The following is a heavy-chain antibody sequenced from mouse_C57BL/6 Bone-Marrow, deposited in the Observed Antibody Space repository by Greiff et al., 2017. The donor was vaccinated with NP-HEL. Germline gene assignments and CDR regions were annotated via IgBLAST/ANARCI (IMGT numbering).Heavy chain of an antibody. J-gene: IGHJ2*01. D-gene: IGHD1-1*01. CDR3: ARRRYWYYFDY. Sequence: VQLQQSGPELVKPGASVKIPCKASGYTFTDYNMDWVKQSHGKSLEWIGDINPNNGGTIYNQKFKGKATLTVAKSSSTAYMELRSLTSEDTAVYYCARRRYWYYFDYWGQGTTLTVSS. CDR2: INPNNGGT. V-gene: IGHV1-18*01. CDR1: GYTFTDYN.